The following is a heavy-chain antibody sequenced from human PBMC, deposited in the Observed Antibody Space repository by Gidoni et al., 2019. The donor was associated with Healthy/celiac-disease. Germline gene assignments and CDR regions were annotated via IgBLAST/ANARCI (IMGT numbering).Heavy chain of an antibody. Sequence: QVQLVESGGGVVQPGRSLRLSCAASGFTFSSYGMHWVRQAPGKGLEWVAVISYDGSNKYYADSVKGRFTISRDNSKNTLYLQMNSLRAEDTAVYYCAKGTYYYGSGSVHDYWGQGTLVTVSS. V-gene: IGHV3-30*18. CDR3: AKGTYYYGSGSVHDY. D-gene: IGHD3-10*01. J-gene: IGHJ4*02. CDR1: GFTFSSYG. CDR2: ISYDGSNK.